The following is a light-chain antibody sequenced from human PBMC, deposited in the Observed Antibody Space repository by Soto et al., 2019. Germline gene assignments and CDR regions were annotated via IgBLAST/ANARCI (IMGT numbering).Light chain of an antibody. Sequence: QSALTQPASVSGSPGQSITISCTGTSSDVGGYNYVSWYQQHPGKAPKLMIYEVSNRPSGVSNRFSGSKSGYTAPLSISGLQTEDEADYYCSSYTSSSTLRTVFGAGTKVTVL. J-gene: IGLJ1*01. V-gene: IGLV2-14*01. CDR3: SSYTSSSTLRTV. CDR2: EVS. CDR1: SSDVGGYNY.